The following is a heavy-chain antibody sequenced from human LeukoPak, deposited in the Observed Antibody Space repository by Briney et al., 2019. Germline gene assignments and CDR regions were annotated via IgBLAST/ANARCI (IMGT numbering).Heavy chain of an antibody. Sequence: PSETLSLTCTVSGGSIVRVSEYGRWFQQPAGKGLEWIGRIYTSGSTNYNPSLKSRVTISVDTSKSQFSLKRSSVTAADTAVYYCARDRSSSGYFDYWGQGTLVTVSS. CDR3: ARDRSSSGYFDY. CDR2: IYTSGST. V-gene: IGHV4-61*02. CDR1: GGSIVRVSEY. J-gene: IGHJ4*02. D-gene: IGHD6-13*01.